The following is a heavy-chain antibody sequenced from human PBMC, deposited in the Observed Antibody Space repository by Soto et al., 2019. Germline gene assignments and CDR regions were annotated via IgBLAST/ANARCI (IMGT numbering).Heavy chain of an antibody. V-gene: IGHV3-48*02. CDR3: ARDTLDSGGNYVYYYGMDV. D-gene: IGHD2-15*01. J-gene: IGHJ6*02. CDR2: ISSSSSTI. Sequence: GGSLRLSSAASGFTFSSYSMNWVRQALGKGLEWVSYISSSSSTIYYADSVKGRFTISRENAKNSLYLQMNSLRDEDTAVCYCARDTLDSGGNYVYYYGMDVWGQGTTVTVSS. CDR1: GFTFSSYS.